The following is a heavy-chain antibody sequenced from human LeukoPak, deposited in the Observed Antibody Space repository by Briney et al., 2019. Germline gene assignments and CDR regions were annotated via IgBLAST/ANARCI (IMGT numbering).Heavy chain of an antibody. CDR2: ISGSVSGGST. V-gene: IGHV3-23*01. Sequence: SGGSLRLSCATSGFIFSSYAMSWVRQAPGKGLEWVSGISGSVSGGSTYYADSVKGRFTISRDNSKNTLYLQMTSLRAEDTAVYYCAKDLQYLYYYDTSGSPGQAFDIWGQGTMVTVSS. D-gene: IGHD3-22*01. CDR1: GFIFSSYA. J-gene: IGHJ3*02. CDR3: AKDLQYLYYYDTSGSPGQAFDI.